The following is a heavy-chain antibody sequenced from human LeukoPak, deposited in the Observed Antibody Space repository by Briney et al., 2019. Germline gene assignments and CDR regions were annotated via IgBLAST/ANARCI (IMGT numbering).Heavy chain of an antibody. CDR2: ISGNGGGT. CDR1: GFTFSSYG. V-gene: IGHV3-23*01. J-gene: IGHJ4*02. CDR3: AKGRVLYSSSSIFDS. Sequence: PGGSLRLSCAASGFTFSSYGMSWVRQAPGKGLEWVSVISGNGGGTYYAASVKGRFTISRDNSKNTLSLQMKSLRVEDTAVYYCAKGRVLYSSSSIFDSWGQGTLVTVSS. D-gene: IGHD6-6*01.